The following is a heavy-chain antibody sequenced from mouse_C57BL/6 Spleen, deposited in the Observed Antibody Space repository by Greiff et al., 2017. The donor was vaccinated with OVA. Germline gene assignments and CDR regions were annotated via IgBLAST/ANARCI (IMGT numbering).Heavy chain of an antibody. CDR1: GYAFSSSW. Sequence: LVESGPELVKPGASVKISCKASGYAFSSSWMNWVKQRPGKGLEWIGRIYPGDGDTNYNGKFKGKATLTADKSSSTAYMQLSSLTSEDSAVYFCARDLLRGMDYWGQGTSVTVSS. CDR2: IYPGDGDT. D-gene: IGHD1-1*01. V-gene: IGHV1-82*01. CDR3: ARDLLRGMDY. J-gene: IGHJ4*01.